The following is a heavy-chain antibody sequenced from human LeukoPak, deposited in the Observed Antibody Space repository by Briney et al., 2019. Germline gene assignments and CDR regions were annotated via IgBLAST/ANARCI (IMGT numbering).Heavy chain of an antibody. Sequence: GGSLRLSCAASGFTFSNYGMHWVRQAPGKGLEWVAVIWYDGSNKYYADSVKGRFTISRDNSKNTLYLQMNSLRAEDTAVYYCARGDYYDSSGYSQYFQHWGQGTLVAVSS. J-gene: IGHJ1*01. V-gene: IGHV3-33*01. CDR3: ARGDYYDSSGYSQYFQH. D-gene: IGHD3-22*01. CDR1: GFTFSNYG. CDR2: IWYDGSNK.